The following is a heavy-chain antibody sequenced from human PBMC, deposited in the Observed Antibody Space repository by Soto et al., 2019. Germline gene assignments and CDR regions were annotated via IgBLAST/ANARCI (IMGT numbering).Heavy chain of an antibody. D-gene: IGHD3-16*01. Sequence: GGSLRLSCAASGFMFSDYAMTWARQAPGKELEWVSGLLRPGRSTYYADSVKGRFTISGDTSANTVYLQMDSLRAEDTAVYYCAKDAISNDGIWLMDSCGQGTVVTVSS. J-gene: IGHJ5*02. V-gene: IGHV3-23*01. CDR2: LLRPGRST. CDR1: GFMFSDYA. CDR3: AKDAISNDGIWLMDS.